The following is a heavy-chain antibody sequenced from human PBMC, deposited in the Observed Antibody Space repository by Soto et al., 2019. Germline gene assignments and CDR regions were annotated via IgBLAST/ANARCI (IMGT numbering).Heavy chain of an antibody. Sequence: QVQLQESGPGLVKPSQTLSLTCTVSGGSISSGDYYWSWIRQPPGKGLEWIGYIYYSGSTYYNPSLKRRVTISVATSKNQFSLKLSSVTAADTAVYYCARAGYDILTGVPRNFDYWGQGTLVTVSS. J-gene: IGHJ4*02. CDR3: ARAGYDILTGVPRNFDY. CDR1: GGSISSGDYY. V-gene: IGHV4-30-4*01. D-gene: IGHD3-9*01. CDR2: IYYSGST.